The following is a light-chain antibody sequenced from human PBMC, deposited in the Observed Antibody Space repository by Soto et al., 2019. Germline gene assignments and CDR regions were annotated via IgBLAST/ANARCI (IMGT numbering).Light chain of an antibody. CDR3: QQYGTYWST. J-gene: IGKJ1*01. Sequence: DIQMTQSPSTLSASVGDRVTITCRARQSSSSWMAWFQQKPGKAPKLLMYDASSLESGVPSRFSGSESGTEFTLTISSLQPDDFATYYCQQYGTYWSTFGQGTRVEIK. CDR2: DAS. CDR1: QSSSSW. V-gene: IGKV1-5*01.